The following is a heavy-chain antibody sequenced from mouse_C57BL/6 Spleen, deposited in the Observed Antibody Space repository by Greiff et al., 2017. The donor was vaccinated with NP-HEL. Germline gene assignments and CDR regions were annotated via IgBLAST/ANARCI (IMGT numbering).Heavy chain of an antibody. CDR3: ARQYYGSSFWYFDV. CDR2: ISSGGSYT. D-gene: IGHD1-1*01. Sequence: VQLQQSGGDLVKPGGSLKLSCAASGFTFSSYGMSWVRQTPDKRLEWVATISSGGSYTYYPDSVKGRFTISRDNAKNTLYLQMSSLKSEDTAMYYCARQYYGSSFWYFDVWGTGTTVTVSS. CDR1: GFTFSSYG. V-gene: IGHV5-6*01. J-gene: IGHJ1*03.